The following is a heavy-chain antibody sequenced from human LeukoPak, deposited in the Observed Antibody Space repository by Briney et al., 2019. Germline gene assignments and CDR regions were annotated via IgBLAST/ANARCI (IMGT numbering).Heavy chain of an antibody. CDR2: INTNTGNP. V-gene: IGHV7-4-1*02. CDR1: GYTFTSYA. J-gene: IGHJ5*02. CDR3: ARGGFGAMALNWFDP. D-gene: IGHD5-18*01. Sequence: ASVKVSCKASGYTFTSYAMNWVRQAPGQRLEWMGWINTNTGNPTYAQGFTGRFVFSLDTSVSTAYLQISSLKAEDTAVYYCARGGFGAMALNWFDPWGQGTLVTVSS.